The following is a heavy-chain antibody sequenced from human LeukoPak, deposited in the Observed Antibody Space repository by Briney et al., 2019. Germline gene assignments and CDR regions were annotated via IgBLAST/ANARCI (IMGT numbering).Heavy chain of an antibody. CDR1: GINFRASD. CDR3: AREGGTVVIGRFDY. J-gene: IGHJ4*02. V-gene: IGHV3-30*02. CDR2: IQTDGGDK. D-gene: IGHD3-10*01. Sequence: GGSLRLSCAASGINFRASDMHWVRQAPGMGLEWVTFIQTDGGDKKYAASVAGRFTISRDNSKNTVYLHMSSLRPDDTALYYCAREGGTVVIGRFDYWGQGTLDTVSS.